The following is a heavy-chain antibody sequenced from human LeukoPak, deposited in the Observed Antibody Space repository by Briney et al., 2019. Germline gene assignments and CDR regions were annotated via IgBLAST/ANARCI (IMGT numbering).Heavy chain of an antibody. Sequence: SETLSLTCIVSGGSISSSSYYWGWIRQPPGKGLEWIGSIYYSGSTYYNPSLKSRVTISVDTSKNQFSLKLSSVTAADTAVYYCARHRGEGSSGSPNWFDPWGQGTLVTVSS. CDR2: IYYSGST. J-gene: IGHJ5*02. D-gene: IGHD6-19*01. CDR1: GGSISSSSYY. V-gene: IGHV4-39*01. CDR3: ARHRGEGSSGSPNWFDP.